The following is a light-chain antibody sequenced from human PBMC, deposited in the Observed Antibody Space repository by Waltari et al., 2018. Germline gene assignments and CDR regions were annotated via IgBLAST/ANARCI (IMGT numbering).Light chain of an antibody. V-gene: IGLV2-14*01. J-gene: IGLJ3*02. Sequence: QSALTQPASVSGSPGQSITISCTGTSSDIGGYNYVSWYQQYPGKAPKLLIYEVSNRPPGVSKRLSGSKSGSTAALPISGLQAEDEADYYCNSYTSSSTGVFGGGTKLTVL. CDR3: NSYTSSSTGV. CDR2: EVS. CDR1: SSDIGGYNY.